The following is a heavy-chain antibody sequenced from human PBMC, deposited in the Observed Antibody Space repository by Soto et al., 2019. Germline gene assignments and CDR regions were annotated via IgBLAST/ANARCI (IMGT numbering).Heavy chain of an antibody. CDR3: TIETFWDRDS. CDR1: GFTFSGAW. D-gene: IGHD1-26*01. CDR2: LGPHEHGL. V-gene: IGHV3-74*01. Sequence: EVQLVESGGGLVQPGGSLRLSCTDSGFTFSGAWMHWVRQAPGKGLVWVSRLGPHEHGLNYADSVKGRLTISRDNAKNTLYLQINNLRVENTAVYFCTIETFWDRDSWGQGTLVTVSS. J-gene: IGHJ4*02.